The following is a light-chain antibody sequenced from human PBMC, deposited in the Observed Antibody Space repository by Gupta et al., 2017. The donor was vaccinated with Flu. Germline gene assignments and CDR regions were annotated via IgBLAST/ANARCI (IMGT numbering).Light chain of an antibody. CDR3: QQSYSTPYT. J-gene: IGKJ2*01. Sequence: DIQMTQSPSSLSASIGDRVTITCRASQTISSYLNWFQQIPGKAPNLLIYAASILQSGVPSRFSGSGSGTDFTLTISSLQPEDFATYYCQQSYSTPYTFGQGTKLEIK. V-gene: IGKV1-39*01. CDR2: AAS. CDR1: QTISSY.